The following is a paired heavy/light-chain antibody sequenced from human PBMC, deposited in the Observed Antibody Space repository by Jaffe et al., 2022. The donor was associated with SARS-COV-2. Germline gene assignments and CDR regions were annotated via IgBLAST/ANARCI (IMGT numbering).Heavy chain of an antibody. CDR2: IAVGSGNT. CDR1: GFTFSSST. V-gene: IGHV1-58*02. CDR3: AAPLRYFHNNGGDAIDI. J-gene: IGHJ3*02. D-gene: IGHD2-8*01. Sequence: QRQLVQSGPEVKKPGTSVKVSCKASGFTFSSSTMQWVRQARGQRLEWIGWIAVGSGNTNFPQRFQERVTLTWDTSTSTAYMELSSLKSEDTAVYYCAAPLRYFHNNGGDAIDIWGQGTMVTVSS.
Light chain of an antibody. Sequence: SYVLTQPPSVSVAPGQTATITCGGNNIGRKSVHWYHQKPGQAPGLVVHDDSDRPPGIPERFSGSNSGNTATLTISRVEAGDEADYYCQVWDISSDHVIFGGGTKLTVL. CDR3: QVWDISSDHVI. CDR2: DDS. J-gene: IGLJ2*01. CDR1: NIGRKS. V-gene: IGLV3-21*02.